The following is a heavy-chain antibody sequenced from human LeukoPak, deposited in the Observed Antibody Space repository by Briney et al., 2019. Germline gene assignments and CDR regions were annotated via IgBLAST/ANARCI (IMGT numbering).Heavy chain of an antibody. V-gene: IGHV4-59*08. J-gene: IGHJ3*02. D-gene: IGHD6-25*01. CDR2: IYNSGST. CDR3: ARSAIDAFDI. Sequence: SETLSLTCTVSGGSTSSYYWSWIRQPPGKGLECIGYIYNSGSTNYNPSLKSRVSISVDTSKNQFSLKLSSVTAADTAVYYCARSAIDAFDIWGQGTMVTVSS. CDR1: GGSTSSYY.